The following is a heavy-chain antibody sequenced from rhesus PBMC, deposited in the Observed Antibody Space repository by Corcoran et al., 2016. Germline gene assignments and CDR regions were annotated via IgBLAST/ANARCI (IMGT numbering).Heavy chain of an antibody. CDR3: TRSDCSSTYCSYSQDSLDV. CDR2: ISYTGKTI. V-gene: IGHV3-136*01. CDR1: GFTFSSYD. D-gene: IGHD2-15*01. J-gene: IGHJ5-2*02. Sequence: EVQLVESGGGLVQPGGSLRLSCAASGFTFSSYDMSWVRQAPGKGLEGVAYISYTGKTIYYADSVKGRFTISRDNAKNSLSLQMSSLRAEDTAVYYCTRSDCSSTYCSYSQDSLDVWGRGVLVTVSS.